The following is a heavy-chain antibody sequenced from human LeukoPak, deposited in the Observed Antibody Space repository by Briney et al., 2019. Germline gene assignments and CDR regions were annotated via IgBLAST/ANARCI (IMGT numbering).Heavy chain of an antibody. Sequence: PSQTLSLTCAVSGGSISSGGYSWSWIRQPPGKGLEWIGYIYHSGSTNYNPSLKSRVTISVDTSKNQFSLKLSSVTAADTAVYYCARVVDYDYVWGSYSWFDPWGQGTLVTVSS. CDR1: GGSISSGGYS. CDR3: ARVVDYDYVWGSYSWFDP. CDR2: IYHSGST. D-gene: IGHD3-16*01. J-gene: IGHJ5*02. V-gene: IGHV4-30-2*01.